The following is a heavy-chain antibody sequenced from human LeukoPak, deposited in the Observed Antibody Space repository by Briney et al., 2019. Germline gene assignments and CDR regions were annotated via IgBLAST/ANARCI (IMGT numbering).Heavy chain of an antibody. J-gene: IGHJ6*02. CDR3: AKRAPTRPYGMDV. CDR1: GFTFSSYG. D-gene: IGHD6-6*01. Sequence: GGSLRLSCAASGFTFSSYGMHWVRQAPGKGLEWVAFIRYDGSNKYYADSVKGRFTISRDNSKNTLYLQMNSLRAEDTAVYYCAKRAPTRPYGMDVWGQGTTVTVSS. CDR2: IRYDGSNK. V-gene: IGHV3-30*02.